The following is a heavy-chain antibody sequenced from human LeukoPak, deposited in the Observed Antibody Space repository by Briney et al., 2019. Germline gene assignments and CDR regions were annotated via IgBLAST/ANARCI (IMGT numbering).Heavy chain of an antibody. Sequence: GGSLRLSCAASGFTFSSYSMNWVRQAPGKGLEWVSSISSSSSYIYYADSVKGRFTISRDNAKNSLCLQMNSLRAEDTAVYYCARDKIVGATIFDYWGQGTLVTVSS. J-gene: IGHJ4*02. V-gene: IGHV3-21*01. CDR3: ARDKIVGATIFDY. D-gene: IGHD1-26*01. CDR2: ISSSSSYI. CDR1: GFTFSSYS.